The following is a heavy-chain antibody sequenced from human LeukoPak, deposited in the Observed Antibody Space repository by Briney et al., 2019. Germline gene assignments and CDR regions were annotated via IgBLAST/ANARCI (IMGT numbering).Heavy chain of an antibody. J-gene: IGHJ6*03. CDR2: INPSGGST. V-gene: IGHV1-46*01. CDR1: GYTFTSYY. CDR3: AREPGYYKNYYYYYMDV. Sequence: ASVKVSCKASGYTFTSYYMHWVRQAPGQGLEWMGIINPSGGSTSYAQKFQGRVTMTRDTSISTAYMELSRLRSDDTAVYYCAREPGYYKNYYYYYMDVWGKGTTVTISS. D-gene: IGHD3-9*01.